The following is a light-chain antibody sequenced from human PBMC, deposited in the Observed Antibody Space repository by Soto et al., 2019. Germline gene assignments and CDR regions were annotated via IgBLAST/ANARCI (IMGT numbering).Light chain of an antibody. Sequence: QSVLTQPASVSGSPGQSITISCTGTSSDVGGHNYVSWYQQHPGRAPKLLIYDVSNRPSGVSNRFSASKSGNTASLTISGLQAEDEADYYCSSFTSSSTYDFGAGTKLTVL. CDR1: SSDVGGHNY. J-gene: IGLJ1*01. CDR3: SSFTSSSTYD. V-gene: IGLV2-14*01. CDR2: DVS.